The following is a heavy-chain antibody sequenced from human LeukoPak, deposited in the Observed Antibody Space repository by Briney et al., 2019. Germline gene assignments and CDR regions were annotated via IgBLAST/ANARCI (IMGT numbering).Heavy chain of an antibody. CDR3: ARELIRTTVTFDP. J-gene: IGHJ5*02. D-gene: IGHD4-17*01. Sequence: ASVTVSCKASGYTFTGYYMHWVRQAPGQGLEWMGRINPNSGGTNYAQKFQGRVTMTRDTSISTAYMELSRLRSDDTAVYYCARELIRTTVTFDPWGQGTLVTVSS. CDR1: GYTFTGYY. V-gene: IGHV1-2*06. CDR2: INPNSGGT.